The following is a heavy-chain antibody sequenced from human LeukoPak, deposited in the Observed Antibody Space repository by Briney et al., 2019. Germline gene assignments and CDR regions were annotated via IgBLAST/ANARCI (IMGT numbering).Heavy chain of an antibody. V-gene: IGHV4-59*01. CDR1: GGSISSYY. Sequence: SETLSLTCTVSGGSISSYYWSWIRQPPGKGLEWIGYIYYSGSTNYNPSLKSRVTISVDASKNQFSLKLSSVTAADTAVYYCARDIVATMGLVRWFDPWGQGTLVTVPS. J-gene: IGHJ5*02. D-gene: IGHD5-12*01. CDR2: IYYSGST. CDR3: ARDIVATMGLVRWFDP.